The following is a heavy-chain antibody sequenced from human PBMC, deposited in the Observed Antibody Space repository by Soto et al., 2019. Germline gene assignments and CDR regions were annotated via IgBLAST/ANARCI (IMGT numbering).Heavy chain of an antibody. V-gene: IGHV1-3*01. D-gene: IGHD3-3*02. CDR1: GYTFSAYT. CDR2: INVGSGNT. Sequence: ASVKVSCKSAGYTFSAYTMNWVRQAPGQSLEWMGWINVGSGNTRYSQNFQGRVSITRDTSASTVYMELTGLKSEDTAMYYCARDTETLGPRANDALDIWGQGTMVTVSS. J-gene: IGHJ3*02. CDR3: ARDTETLGPRANDALDI.